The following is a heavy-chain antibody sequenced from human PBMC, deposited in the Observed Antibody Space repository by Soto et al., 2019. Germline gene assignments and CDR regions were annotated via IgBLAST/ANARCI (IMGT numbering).Heavy chain of an antibody. CDR1: GFTFSSYA. CDR2: ISYDGSNK. D-gene: IGHD2-15*01. Sequence: SCAASGFTFSSYAMHWVRQAPGKGLEWVAVISYDGSNKYYADSVKGRFTISRDNSKNTLYLQMNSLRAEDTAVYYCARDVFVDIVVVVAAKGMDVWGQGTTVTVSS. CDR3: ARDVFVDIVVVVAAKGMDV. J-gene: IGHJ6*02. V-gene: IGHV3-30-3*01.